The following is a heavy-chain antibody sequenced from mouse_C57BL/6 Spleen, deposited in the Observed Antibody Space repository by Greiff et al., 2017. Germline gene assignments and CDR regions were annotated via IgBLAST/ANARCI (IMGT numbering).Heavy chain of an antibody. CDR3: ARTTVVPDYYAMDY. D-gene: IGHD1-1*01. V-gene: IGHV1-55*01. J-gene: IGHJ4*01. CDR1: GYTFTSYW. CDR2: IYPGSGST. Sequence: QVQLQQPGAELVKPGASVKMSCKASGYTFTSYWITWVKQRPGQGLEWIGDIYPGSGSTNYNEKFKSKATLTVDTSSSTAYMQLSSLTSEDSAVYYCARTTVVPDYYAMDYWGQGTSVTVSS.